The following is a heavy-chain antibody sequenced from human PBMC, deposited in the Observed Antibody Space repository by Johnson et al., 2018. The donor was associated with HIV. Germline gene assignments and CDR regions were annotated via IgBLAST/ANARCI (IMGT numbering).Heavy chain of an antibody. CDR1: GFTFINYG. Sequence: EVQLVESGGGLVQPGASLRLSCAASGFTFINYGMHWVRQAPGKGLVWVSRMNADGKTTTYADSVKGRFTISRDNVKNTLYLQMNSLRAEDTAVYYCAREQELIGERAFDIWGQGTMVTVSS. CDR2: MNADGKTT. D-gene: IGHD6-13*01. J-gene: IGHJ3*02. CDR3: AREQELIGERAFDI. V-gene: IGHV3-74*01.